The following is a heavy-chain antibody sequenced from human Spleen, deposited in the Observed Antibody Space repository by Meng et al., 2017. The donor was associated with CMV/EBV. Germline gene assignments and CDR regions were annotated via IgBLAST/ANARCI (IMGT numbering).Heavy chain of an antibody. CDR1: GYTSTDYY. V-gene: IGHV1-46*01. D-gene: IGHD2-15*01. J-gene: IGHJ5*02. CDR2: INPSGGTI. CDR3: ARGQLLPGKGFDP. Sequence: ASGYTSTDYYIHWVRQAPGQGLEWVGIINPSGGTIRYAQNFQGRVTMTRDTSPGTVYMELSSLRSEDTAVYYCARGQLLPGKGFDPWGQGTLVTVSS.